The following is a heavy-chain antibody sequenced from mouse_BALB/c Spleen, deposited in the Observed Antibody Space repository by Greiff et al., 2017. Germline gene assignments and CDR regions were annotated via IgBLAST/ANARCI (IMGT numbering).Heavy chain of an antibody. CDR3: ARVIYGNYFDY. CDR1: GYAFTNYL. Sequence: VQLQQSGAELVRPGTSVKVSCKASGYAFTNYLIEWVKQRPGQGLEWIGVINPGSGGTNYNEKFKGKATLTADKSSSTAYMQLSSLTSDDSAVYFCARVIYGNYFDYWGQGTTLTVSA. V-gene: IGHV1-54*01. CDR2: INPGSGGT. J-gene: IGHJ2*01. D-gene: IGHD2-1*01.